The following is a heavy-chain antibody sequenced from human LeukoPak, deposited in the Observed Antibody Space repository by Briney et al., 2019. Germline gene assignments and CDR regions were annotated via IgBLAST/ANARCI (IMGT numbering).Heavy chain of an antibody. J-gene: IGHJ4*02. CDR1: GGTFISYA. D-gene: IGHD6-6*01. CDR3: ARGEQLGPVDY. CDR2: IIPIFGTA. Sequence: ASVKVSCKASGGTFISYAISWVRQAPGQGLEWMGGIIPIFGTANHAQKFQGRVTITADESTSTAYMELSSLRSEDTAVYYCARGEQLGPVDYWGQGTLVTVSS. V-gene: IGHV1-69*13.